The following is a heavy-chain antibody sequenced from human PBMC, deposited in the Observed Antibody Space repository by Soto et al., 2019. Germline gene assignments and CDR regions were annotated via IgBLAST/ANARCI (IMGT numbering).Heavy chain of an antibody. CDR2: ISYDGSNK. V-gene: IGHV3-30*18. Sequence: PGGSLRRSCAASGFTFSSYGMRWVRQAPGKGLEWVAVISYDGSNKYYADSVKGRFTISRDNSKNTLYLQMNSLRAEDTAVYYCAKGYSSSLDYWGQGTLVTVSS. D-gene: IGHD6-6*01. CDR1: GFTFSSYG. J-gene: IGHJ4*02. CDR3: AKGYSSSLDY.